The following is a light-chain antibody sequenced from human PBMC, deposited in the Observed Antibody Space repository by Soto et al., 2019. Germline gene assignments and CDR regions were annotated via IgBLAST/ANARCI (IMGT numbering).Light chain of an antibody. CDR2: DAS. CDR3: QQSNSYPTT. J-gene: IGKJ3*01. Sequence: DIQMTQSPSTLSASVGDRVTITCRASQSISSWLAWYQQKPGKAPKLLIYDASSLESGVPSRFSGSGSGTNFSLTISSLQPDDFATYYCQQSNSYPTTFGPGTKVDIK. V-gene: IGKV1-5*01. CDR1: QSISSW.